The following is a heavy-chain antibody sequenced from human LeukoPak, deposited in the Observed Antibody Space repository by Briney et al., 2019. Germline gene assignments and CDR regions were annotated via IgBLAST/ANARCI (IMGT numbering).Heavy chain of an antibody. J-gene: IGHJ4*02. CDR1: GGPIRSYY. CDR3: ARGPAAGIDTGHYDY. CDR2: IYYTGST. Sequence: SETLSLTCTVSGGPIRSYYWTWIRQAPGKGLEWIGHIYYTGSTTYNPSLKSRVTISVDTSKNQFSLKLTSVTAADTAVYYCARGPAAGIDTGHYDYWGQGTLVTVSS. V-gene: IGHV4-59*01. D-gene: IGHD6-13*01.